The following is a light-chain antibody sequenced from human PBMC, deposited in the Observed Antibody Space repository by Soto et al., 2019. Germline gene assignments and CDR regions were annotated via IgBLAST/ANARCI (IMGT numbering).Light chain of an antibody. Sequence: EIVLTQSPATLSXSPGERATLSCGASQSVXXXXLAWYQQKHGLEPRLLIYDASSRATGIPDRFSGSGSGTDFTLTISRLEPEDFAVYYCQQYGSSPYTFGQGTKLEIK. CDR3: QQYGSSPYT. V-gene: IGKV3D-20*01. CDR2: DAS. J-gene: IGKJ2*01. CDR1: QSVXXXX.